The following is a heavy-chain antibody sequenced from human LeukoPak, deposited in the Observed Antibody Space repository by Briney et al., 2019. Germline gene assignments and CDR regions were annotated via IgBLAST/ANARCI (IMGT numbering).Heavy chain of an antibody. J-gene: IGHJ4*02. CDR2: FSLGGSEN. CDR3: ARQQAVPGPGMDY. Sequence: GESLKISGEAFGYNFNIYWSGWGRQLPGKGLEGGGRFSLGGSENRNRPPFEGQVTIPADRSIHTADLQWSSLKASDTAIYYCARQQAVPGPGMDYRGQGTVVSVSS. D-gene: IGHD6-19*01. V-gene: IGHV5-51*01. CDR1: GYNFNIYW.